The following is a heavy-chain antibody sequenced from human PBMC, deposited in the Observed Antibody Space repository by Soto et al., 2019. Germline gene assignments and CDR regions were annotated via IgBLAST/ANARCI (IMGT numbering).Heavy chain of an antibody. CDR2: VSYDGRNR. CDR1: GFSFGRYG. J-gene: IGHJ6*02. Sequence: PGGSLRLSCVGSGFSFGRYGIHWVRQAPGKGLEWVAWVSYDGRNRNYADSLKARLTISRDNSKDTAFLQMNSLGPDDTSVYYCAREYLDHGPDVWGPGTSVTVSS. CDR3: AREYLDHGPDV. V-gene: IGHV3-30*03.